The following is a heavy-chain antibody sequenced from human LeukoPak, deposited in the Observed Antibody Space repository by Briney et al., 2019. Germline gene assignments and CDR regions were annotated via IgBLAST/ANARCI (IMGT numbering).Heavy chain of an antibody. Sequence: GASGKVSCKASGYTFTGYYMHWVRQAPGQGLEWMGWINPNSGGTNYAQKFQGRVTMTRDTSISTACMELSRLRSDDTAVYYCARDGGDIVLMVYAYYFDYWGQGTLVTVSS. J-gene: IGHJ4*02. CDR3: ARDGGDIVLMVYAYYFDY. D-gene: IGHD2-8*01. CDR2: INPNSGGT. V-gene: IGHV1-2*02. CDR1: GYTFTGYY.